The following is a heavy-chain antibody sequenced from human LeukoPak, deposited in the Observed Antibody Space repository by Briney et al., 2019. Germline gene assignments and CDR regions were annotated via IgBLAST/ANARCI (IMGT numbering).Heavy chain of an antibody. J-gene: IGHJ3*02. CDR1: GYTFSNYG. V-gene: IGHV1-69*04. Sequence: SVKVSCKASGYTFSNYGISWVRQAPGQGLEWMGRIIPILGIANYAQKFQGRVTITADKSTSTAYMELSSLRSEDTAVYYCARAVGGGGATLRGAFDIWGQGTMVTVSS. CDR2: IIPILGIA. D-gene: IGHD1-26*01. CDR3: ARAVGGGGATLRGAFDI.